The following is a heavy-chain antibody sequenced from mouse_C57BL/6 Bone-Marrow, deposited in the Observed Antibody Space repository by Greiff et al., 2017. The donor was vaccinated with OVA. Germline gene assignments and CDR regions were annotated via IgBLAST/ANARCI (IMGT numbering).Heavy chain of an antibody. CDR2: IWSGGST. Sequence: VQLQQSGPGLVQPSQSLSITCTVSGFSLTSYGVHWVRQSPGKGLEWLGVIWSGGSTDYNAAFISRLSISKDNSKSQVFFKMNSLQADDTAIYYCASYYGSSFHWYFDVWGTGTTVTVSS. CDR1: GFSLTSYG. D-gene: IGHD1-1*01. J-gene: IGHJ1*03. V-gene: IGHV2-2*01. CDR3: ASYYGSSFHWYFDV.